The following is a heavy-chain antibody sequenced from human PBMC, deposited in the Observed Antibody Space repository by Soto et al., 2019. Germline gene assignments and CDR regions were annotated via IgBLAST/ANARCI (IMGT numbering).Heavy chain of an antibody. CDR3: AKAKGRSNFYYSGLDV. CDR2: ITAATGTT. CDR1: GFTFSSYA. Sequence: VGSLRLSCAASGFTFSSYAMSWVRQAPGKGLECVSGITAATGTTYYADSVKGRFTISRDLSTNTLFLQMNSLRAADSAVYYCAKAKGRSNFYYSGLDVWGQGTTVTVSS. J-gene: IGHJ6*02. V-gene: IGHV3-23*01. D-gene: IGHD1-26*01.